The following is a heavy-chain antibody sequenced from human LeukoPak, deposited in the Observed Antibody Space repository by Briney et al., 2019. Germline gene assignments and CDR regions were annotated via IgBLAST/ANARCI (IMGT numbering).Heavy chain of an antibody. J-gene: IGHJ4*02. CDR3: ATHYYYDSSGPGGYYFDY. CDR1: GGFISSYY. V-gene: IGHV4-59*01. D-gene: IGHD3-22*01. CDR2: IYYSGST. Sequence: SETLSLTCTVSGGFISSYYWSWIRQPPGKGLEWIGYIYYSGSTNYDPSLKSRVTISVDTSNNQFSLKLCSVTAADTAVYYCATHYYYDSSGPGGYYFDYWGQGTLVTVSS.